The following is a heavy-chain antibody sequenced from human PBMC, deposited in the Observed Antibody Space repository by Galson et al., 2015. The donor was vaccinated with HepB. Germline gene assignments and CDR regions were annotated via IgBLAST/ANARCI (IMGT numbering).Heavy chain of an antibody. CDR2: INPNSGDT. J-gene: IGHJ3*02. V-gene: IGHV1-2*06. Sequence: SVKVSCKASGYAFSAYYMHWVRQAPGQGLEWMGRINPNSGDTDYAQKFQGRVTMTRDTSINTAYMEMNRLRSDDTATYFCAPAGAGDGFDIWGQGTMVTVSS. CDR3: APAGAGDGFDI. CDR1: GYAFSAYY. D-gene: IGHD7-27*01.